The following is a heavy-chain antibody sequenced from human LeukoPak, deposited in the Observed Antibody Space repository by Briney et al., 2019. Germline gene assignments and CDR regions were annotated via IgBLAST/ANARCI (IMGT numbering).Heavy chain of an antibody. CDR1: GFTFNTYW. Sequence: PGGSLRLSCAASGFTFNTYWMIWVRQAPGKGLEWVANIDQGGSTKYYVDSLKGRFTISRANAKNSLYLQMNSLRAEDTAVYYCVRDKGGRSGAIYYDAFDVWGQGTMVTVSS. CDR2: IDQGGSTK. D-gene: IGHD1-26*01. J-gene: IGHJ3*01. CDR3: VRDKGGRSGAIYYDAFDV. V-gene: IGHV3-7*01.